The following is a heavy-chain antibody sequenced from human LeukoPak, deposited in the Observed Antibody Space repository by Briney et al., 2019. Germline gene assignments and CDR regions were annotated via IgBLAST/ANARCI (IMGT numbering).Heavy chain of an antibody. J-gene: IGHJ3*02. Sequence: PGESLKISCKGSGYSFTSYWIGWVRQMPGKGLEWMGIIYPGDSDTRYSPSFQGQVTISADKSISTAYLQWSSLKASDTAMYYCARHKGYSSSWDDAFDIWGQGTMVTVSS. CDR3: ARHKGYSSSWDDAFDI. V-gene: IGHV5-51*01. D-gene: IGHD6-13*01. CDR2: IYPGDSDT. CDR1: GYSFTSYW.